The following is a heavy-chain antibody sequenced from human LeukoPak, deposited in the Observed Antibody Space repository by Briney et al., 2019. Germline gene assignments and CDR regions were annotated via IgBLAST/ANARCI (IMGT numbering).Heavy chain of an antibody. V-gene: IGHV3-23*01. D-gene: IGHD6-13*01. CDR1: GFSFSSYA. CDR2: ISGSGGST. Sequence: GGSLRLSCATSGFSFSSYAMSWVRQAPGKGLEWVASISGSGGSTYYADSVKGRFTISRDNSKNTLYLQMNSLRAEDTAVYYCAKATYSSSWNLYFDYWGQGTLVTVSS. J-gene: IGHJ4*02. CDR3: AKATYSSSWNLYFDY.